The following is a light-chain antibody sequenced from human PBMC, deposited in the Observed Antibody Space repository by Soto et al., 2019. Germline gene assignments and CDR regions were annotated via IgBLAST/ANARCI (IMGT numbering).Light chain of an antibody. J-gene: IGKJ1*01. CDR2: DAS. CDR3: QQRSNWPPT. V-gene: IGKV3-11*01. CDR1: QSVSTY. Sequence: EIMLTQSPDTLSLSPGNRDTLSCRASQSVSTYLAWYQQKPGQPPRLLIYDASNRATGIPARFSGSGSGTDFTLTISSLEPEDFAVYYCQQRSNWPPTFGQGTKV.